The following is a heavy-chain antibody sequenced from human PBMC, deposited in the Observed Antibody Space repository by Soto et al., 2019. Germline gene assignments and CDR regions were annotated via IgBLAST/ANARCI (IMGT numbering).Heavy chain of an antibody. Sequence: PGGSLRLSCAASGFTFSDYYMSWIRQAPGKGLEWVSYISSSGSTIYYADSVKGRFTISRDNAKNSLYLQMNSLRAEDTAVYYCARDRWSSSWWTYYMDVWGKGTTVTVSS. CDR2: ISSSGSTI. D-gene: IGHD6-13*01. CDR1: GFTFSDYY. CDR3: ARDRWSSSWWTYYMDV. V-gene: IGHV3-11*01. J-gene: IGHJ6*03.